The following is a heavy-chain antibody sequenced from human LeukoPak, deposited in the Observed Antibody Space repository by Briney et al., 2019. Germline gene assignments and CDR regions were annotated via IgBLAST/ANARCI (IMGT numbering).Heavy chain of an antibody. J-gene: IGHJ4*02. CDR3: ARDGPQHRHVKYYDSSGSPI. V-gene: IGHV4-59*01. CDR1: GGSISSYY. CDR2: IYYSGST. D-gene: IGHD3-22*01. Sequence: SETLSLTCTVSGGSISSYYWSWIRQPPGKGLEWIGYIYYSGSTNYNPSPKSRVTISVDTSKNQFSLKLSSVTAADTAVYYCARDGPQHRHVKYYDSSGSPIWGQGTLVTVSS.